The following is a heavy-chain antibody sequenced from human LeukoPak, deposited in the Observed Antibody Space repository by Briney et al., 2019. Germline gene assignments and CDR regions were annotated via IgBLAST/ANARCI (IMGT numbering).Heavy chain of an antibody. CDR2: IYHSGST. CDR1: GGSISSSNW. CDR3: ARVMVRGVIVWFDP. J-gene: IGHJ5*02. D-gene: IGHD3-10*01. Sequence: SGTLSLTCAVSGGSISSSNWWSWVRQPPGKGLEWIGEIYHSGSTNCNPSLKSRVTISVDKSKNQFSLKLSSVTAADTAVYYCARVMVRGVIVWFDPWGQGTLVTVSS. V-gene: IGHV4-4*02.